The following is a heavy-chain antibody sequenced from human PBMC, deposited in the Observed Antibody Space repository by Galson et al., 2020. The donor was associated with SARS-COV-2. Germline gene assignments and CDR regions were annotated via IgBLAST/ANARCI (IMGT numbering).Heavy chain of an antibody. J-gene: IGHJ4*02. V-gene: IGHV3-21*01. CDR2: ISSSSSYI. CDR1: GFTFSRYS. D-gene: IGHD3-22*01. CDR3: ATWYYYDSSGALDY. Sequence: TGGSLRPSCAASGFTFSRYSMNWVRQAPGKGLEWVSSISSSSSYIYYADSAKGRFTISRDNAKNSLYLQMNSLRAEDTAVYYCATWYYYDSSGALDYWGQGTLVTVSS.